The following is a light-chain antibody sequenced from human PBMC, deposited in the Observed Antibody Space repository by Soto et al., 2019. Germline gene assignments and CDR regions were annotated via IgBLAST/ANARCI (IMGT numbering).Light chain of an antibody. CDR2: GAS. Sequence: EIVMTQSPATLSVSPGERATLSCRASQSVGSNLAWYQQKPGQAPRLLIYGASTRATGIPARFSGSGSGTEFTLTISSLQSEDFAVYYCQQYNNWLFTFGGGTKVEIK. CDR3: QQYNNWLFT. J-gene: IGKJ4*01. V-gene: IGKV3-15*01. CDR1: QSVGSN.